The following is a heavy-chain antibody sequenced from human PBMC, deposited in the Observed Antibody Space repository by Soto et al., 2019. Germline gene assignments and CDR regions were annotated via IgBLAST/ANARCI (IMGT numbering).Heavy chain of an antibody. CDR3: ARTWGDLDY. CDR1: GYTFTSYD. J-gene: IGHJ4*02. D-gene: IGHD3-16*01. Sequence: ASVKVSCRTSGYTFTSYDINWVRQATGQGLEWMGWMNPNSGRTGSAQKFQGRVTMTRDTSITTAYMELSTLTSEDTAVYYCARTWGDLDYWGQGTLVTVSS. V-gene: IGHV1-8*01. CDR2: MNPNSGRT.